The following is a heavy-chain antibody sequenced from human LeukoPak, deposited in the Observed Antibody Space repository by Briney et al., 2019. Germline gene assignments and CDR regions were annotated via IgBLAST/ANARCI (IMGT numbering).Heavy chain of an antibody. CDR1: GFTFSSYG. CDR3: AKGPSTYYYGSGYPAYFDY. D-gene: IGHD3-10*01. CDR2: ISYDGSNK. J-gene: IGHJ4*02. V-gene: IGHV3-30*18. Sequence: GGSLRLSCAASGFTFSSYGMHWVRQAPGKGLEWVAVISYDGSNKYYADSVKGRFTISRDNSKNTLYLQMNSLRAEDTAVYYCAKGPSTYYYGSGYPAYFDYWGQGTLVTVSS.